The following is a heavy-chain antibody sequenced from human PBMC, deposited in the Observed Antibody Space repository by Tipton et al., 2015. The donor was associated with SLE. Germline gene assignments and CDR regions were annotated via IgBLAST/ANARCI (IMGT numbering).Heavy chain of an antibody. CDR2: TYHSGST. Sequence: TLSLTCAVSGYSISSGYYWGWIRQPPGKGLEWIGSTYHSGSTYYNPSLKSRVTISVDTSKNQFSLKLGSVTAADTAVYYCARDPVETGFDYWGQGTLVTVSP. V-gene: IGHV4-38-2*02. J-gene: IGHJ4*02. D-gene: IGHD5-24*01. CDR3: ARDPVETGFDY. CDR1: GYSISSGYY.